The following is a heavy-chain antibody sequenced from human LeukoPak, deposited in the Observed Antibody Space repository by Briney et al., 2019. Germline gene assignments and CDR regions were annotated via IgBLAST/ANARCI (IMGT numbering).Heavy chain of an antibody. CDR1: GYSISSGYY. CDR3: ARENWVFDY. CDR2: MYHSGST. Sequence: SETLSLTCDVSGYSISSGYYGGWIRQAPGKGLEWIGSMYHSGSTYYNPSLKSRVTISIDTSKNQFSLKLSSVTAADTAVYYCARENWVFDYWGQGTLVTVSS. D-gene: IGHD7-27*01. V-gene: IGHV4-38-2*02. J-gene: IGHJ4*02.